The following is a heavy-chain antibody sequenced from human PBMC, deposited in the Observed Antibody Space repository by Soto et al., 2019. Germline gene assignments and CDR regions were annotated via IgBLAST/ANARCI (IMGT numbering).Heavy chain of an antibody. Sequence: QVQVVEYGGGVGQPGRSLRLSCVASGFTFSIYAMHWVRQAPGKGLEWLASISHDGNNRYYAGSVRGRFTISRDNSRNTLYLQMNSLRRDDTAVYACVLNGTATLAFHILGQETLSTVSS. CDR2: ISHDGNNR. CDR3: VLNGTATLAFHI. CDR1: GFTFSIYA. J-gene: IGHJ3*02. D-gene: IGHD1-20*01. V-gene: IGHV3-30-3*01.